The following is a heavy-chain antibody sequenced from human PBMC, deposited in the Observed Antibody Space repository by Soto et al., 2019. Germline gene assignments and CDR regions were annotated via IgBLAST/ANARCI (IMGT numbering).Heavy chain of an antibody. CDR1: GGSISSGGYY. CDR3: ARDLRFLEWLSWFDP. CDR2: IYYSGST. D-gene: IGHD3-3*01. Sequence: PSETLSLTCTVSGGSISSGGYYWSWIRQHPGKGLEWIGYIYYSGSTYYNPSLKSRVTISVDTSKNQFSLKLSSVTVADTAVYYCARDLRFLEWLSWFDPWGQGTLVTSPQ. J-gene: IGHJ5*02. V-gene: IGHV4-31*03.